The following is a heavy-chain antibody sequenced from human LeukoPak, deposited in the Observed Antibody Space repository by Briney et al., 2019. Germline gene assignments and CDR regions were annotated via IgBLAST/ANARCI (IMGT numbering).Heavy chain of an antibody. Sequence: GGSLRLSCAASGFTFSTYWMTWVRQVPGKGLEWVANIKQDGSEKNYVDSVKGRFTISRDNAKNSLYLQMNSLRAEDTALYYCAKDILGWGQGTMVTVSS. J-gene: IGHJ3*01. V-gene: IGHV3-7*03. CDR3: AKDILG. D-gene: IGHD2-2*02. CDR2: IKQDGSEK. CDR1: GFTFSTYW.